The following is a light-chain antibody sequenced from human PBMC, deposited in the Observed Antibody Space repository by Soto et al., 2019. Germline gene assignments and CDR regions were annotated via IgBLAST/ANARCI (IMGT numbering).Light chain of an antibody. Sequence: QSVLTQPASVSGSPGQSITISCTGTSSDVGGYNYVSWYQQHPGKAPKLMIYDVSNRPSGVSNRFSGSKSGNTASLTISGLQAEDEADYYCSPYTSSSTYVFGVGTKVTVL. J-gene: IGLJ1*01. V-gene: IGLV2-14*01. CDR3: SPYTSSSTYV. CDR1: SSDVGGYNY. CDR2: DVS.